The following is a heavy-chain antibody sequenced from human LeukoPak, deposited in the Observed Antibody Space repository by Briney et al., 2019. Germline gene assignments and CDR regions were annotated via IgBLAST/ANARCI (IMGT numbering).Heavy chain of an antibody. CDR1: GFTFSSYG. J-gene: IGHJ3*02. CDR3: AKDQGYYDSSGYYWLGAFDI. Sequence: GGSLRLSCAASGFTFSSYGMHWVRQAPGKGLEWVAFIRYDGSNKYYADSVKGRFTISRDNSKNTLYLQMNSLRAEDTAVYYCAKDQGYYDSSGYYWLGAFDIWGQGTMVTVSS. D-gene: IGHD3-22*01. V-gene: IGHV3-30*02. CDR2: IRYDGSNK.